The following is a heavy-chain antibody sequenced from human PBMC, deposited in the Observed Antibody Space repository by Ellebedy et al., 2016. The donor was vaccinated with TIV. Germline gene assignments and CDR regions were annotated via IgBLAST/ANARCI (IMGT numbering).Heavy chain of an antibody. J-gene: IGHJ3*02. CDR1: GFSFSNYW. V-gene: IGHV3-74*01. D-gene: IGHD4-23*01. CDR2: ISGDGTST. CDR3: AGATGGNKAFDI. Sequence: GESLKISXAASGFSFSNYWMHWVRQAPGKGLVWVSRISGDGTSTTYADSVKGRFTISRDNAKNTLYLQMDSLRAEDTALYYCAGATGGNKAFDIWGQGTMGTVSS.